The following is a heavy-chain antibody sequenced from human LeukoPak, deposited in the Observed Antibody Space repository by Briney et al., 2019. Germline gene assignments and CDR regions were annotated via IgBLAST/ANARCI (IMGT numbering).Heavy chain of an antibody. Sequence: GGSLRLSCAASGFTFSSYAMHWVRQAPGKGLEWVAVISYDGSNKYYADSVKGRFTISRDNSKNTLYLQMNSLRAEDTAVYYCARGDARVGAMNAFDIWGQGTMVTVSS. CDR1: GFTFSSYA. J-gene: IGHJ3*02. D-gene: IGHD1-26*01. CDR3: ARGDARVGAMNAFDI. CDR2: ISYDGSNK. V-gene: IGHV3-30-3*01.